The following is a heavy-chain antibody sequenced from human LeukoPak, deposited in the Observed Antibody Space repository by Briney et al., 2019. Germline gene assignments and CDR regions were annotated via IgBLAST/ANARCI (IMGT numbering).Heavy chain of an antibody. CDR2: IYYSGGT. CDR1: GGSISSSVYY. V-gene: IGHV4-39*02. D-gene: IGHD3-16*01. Sequence: SETLSLTCTVSGGSISSSVYYWGWIPQPPGKGLEWIGTIYYSGGTYYNPSFKSRVTIAVDTSKNHFSLKLSSVTAADTAVYYCARRGLGGDESCYYFFDYWGQGTLVTVSS. CDR3: ARRGLGGDESCYYFFDY. J-gene: IGHJ4*02.